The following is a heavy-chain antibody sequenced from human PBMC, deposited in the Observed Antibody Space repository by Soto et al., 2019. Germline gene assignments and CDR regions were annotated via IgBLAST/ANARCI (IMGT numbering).Heavy chain of an antibody. Sequence: KLGGSLRLSCAASGFTLSNIWMSWVRQAPGRGLEWVGRIKSKSDGGTTDYAAPVRGRFTISRDDSKNTLFLQMNSLETEDTAMYYCTTAPPAAFNVWGQGTLVTVSS. D-gene: IGHD2-2*01. J-gene: IGHJ4*02. V-gene: IGHV3-15*01. CDR2: IKSKSDGGTT. CDR3: TTAPPAAFNV. CDR1: GFTLSNIW.